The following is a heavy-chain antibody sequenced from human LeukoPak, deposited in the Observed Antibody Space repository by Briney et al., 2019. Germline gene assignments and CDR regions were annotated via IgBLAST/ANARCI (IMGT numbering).Heavy chain of an antibody. CDR3: AKDKNRFPKYYYMDV. D-gene: IGHD1-14*01. Sequence: GGSLXLSCAASGFTFSSYAMSWVRQAPGKGLEWVSAISGSGGSTYYADSVKGRFTISRDNSKNTLYLQMNRLRAEDTAVYYCAKDKNRFPKYYYMDVWGKGTTVTVSS. CDR1: GFTFSSYA. V-gene: IGHV3-23*01. J-gene: IGHJ6*03. CDR2: ISGSGGST.